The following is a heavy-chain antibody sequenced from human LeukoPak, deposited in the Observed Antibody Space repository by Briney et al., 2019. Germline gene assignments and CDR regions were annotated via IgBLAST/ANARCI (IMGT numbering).Heavy chain of an antibody. CDR2: ISGSGGST. CDR3: AKDRNDYGDSDFDY. CDR1: GFTFSSYA. D-gene: IGHD4-17*01. Sequence: GGSLRLSCAASGFTFSSYAMSWVRQAPGKGLEWVSAISGSGGSTYYADSVKGRFTISRGNSKNTLYLQMNSLRAEDTAVYYCAKDRNDYGDSDFDYWGQGTLVTVSS. J-gene: IGHJ4*02. V-gene: IGHV3-23*01.